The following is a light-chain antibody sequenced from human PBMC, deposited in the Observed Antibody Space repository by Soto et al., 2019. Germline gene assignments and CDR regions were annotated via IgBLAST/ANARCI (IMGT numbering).Light chain of an antibody. CDR2: AAS. Sequence: DIQLTQSPSSLSASVVDRVTITCRASQSISSYLNWYQQKPGKAPKLLIYAASSLQSGVPSRFSGSGSGTDFTLAISSLQPEDFATYYCQQSYSTPPTFGQGTRREIK. V-gene: IGKV1-39*01. CDR1: QSISSY. J-gene: IGKJ5*01. CDR3: QQSYSTPPT.